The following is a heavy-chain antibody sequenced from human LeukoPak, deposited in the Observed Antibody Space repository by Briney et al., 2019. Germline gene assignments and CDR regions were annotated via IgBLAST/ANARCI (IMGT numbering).Heavy chain of an antibody. CDR1: GFTFSSYE. CDR3: ARLQKVWDSRVAFGY. D-gene: IGHD3-22*01. J-gene: IGHJ4*02. Sequence: GGSLRLSCAASGFTFSSYEMHWVRQAPGKGLEWVSYISSSGSTIYYADSVKGRFTISRDNAKNSLYLQMNSLRAEDTAVYYCARLQKVWDSRVAFGYWGQGTLVTVSS. V-gene: IGHV3-48*03. CDR2: ISSSGSTI.